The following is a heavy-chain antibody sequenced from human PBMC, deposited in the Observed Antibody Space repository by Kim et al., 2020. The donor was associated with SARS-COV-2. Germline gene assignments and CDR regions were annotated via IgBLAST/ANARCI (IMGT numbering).Heavy chain of an antibody. CDR1: GYTFTSYD. CDR2: MNPNSDNT. J-gene: IGHJ5*02. V-gene: IGHV1-8*01. CDR3: ARVPLRAGAGTSGWFDP. Sequence: ASVKVSCKASGYTFTSYDINWVRQATGQGLEWMGWMNPNSDNTGYVQKFQGRVTMTRNTSISTAYMELSSLRSEDTAVYYCARVPLRAGAGTSGWFDPWGQGTLVTVSS. D-gene: IGHD6-19*01.